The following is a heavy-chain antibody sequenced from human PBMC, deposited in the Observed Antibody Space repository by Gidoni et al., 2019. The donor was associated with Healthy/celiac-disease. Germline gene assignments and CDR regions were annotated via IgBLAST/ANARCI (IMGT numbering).Heavy chain of an antibody. Sequence: QVQLQQWGAGLLTPSATLSLTCAVYGGSFSGYYWSWIRQPPGKGLEWIGEINHSGSTNYNPSLKSRVTIAVDTSKNQFSLKLSSVTAADTAVYYCARSPTLGYWGQGTLVTVSS. CDR2: INHSGST. V-gene: IGHV4-34*01. CDR3: ARSPTLGY. J-gene: IGHJ4*02. CDR1: GGSFSGYY.